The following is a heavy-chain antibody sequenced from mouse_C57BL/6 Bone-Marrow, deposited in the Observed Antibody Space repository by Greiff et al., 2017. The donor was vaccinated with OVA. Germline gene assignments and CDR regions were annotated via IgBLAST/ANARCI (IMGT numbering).Heavy chain of an antibody. Sequence: QVQLQQPGAELVKPGASVKLSCKASGYTFTSYWMHWVKQRPGQGLEWIGMIHPNSGSTNYNEKFKSKATLTVDKSSSTAYMQLSSLTSADSAVYYCARCYDYDFDYWGQGTTLTVSS. CDR3: ARCYDYDFDY. CDR1: GYTFTSYW. D-gene: IGHD2-4*01. J-gene: IGHJ2*01. V-gene: IGHV1-64*01. CDR2: IHPNSGST.